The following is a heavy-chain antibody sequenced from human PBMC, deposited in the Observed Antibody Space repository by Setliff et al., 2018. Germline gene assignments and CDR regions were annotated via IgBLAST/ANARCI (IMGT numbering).Heavy chain of an antibody. CDR2: IYWNDDK. V-gene: IGHV2-5*01. CDR1: GDSVTSHYW. CDR3: ARAKLSYYYMDV. Sequence: TLSLTCSVSGDSVTSHYWSWVRQPPGKALEWLTLIYWNDDKRYSPSLKSRLTITKDTSKNQVVLTMTNMDPVDTATYYCARAKLSYYYMDVWGKGTTVTVSS. D-gene: IGHD2-15*01. J-gene: IGHJ6*03.